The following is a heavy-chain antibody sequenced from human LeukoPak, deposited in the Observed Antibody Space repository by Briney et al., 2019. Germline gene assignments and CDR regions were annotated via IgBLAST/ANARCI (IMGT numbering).Heavy chain of an antibody. CDR3: AKGYRGIEAFDI. CDR2: ITGGGDYT. Sequence: GGSLRLSCAASGFTFSTSAMTWVRQAAGKGREWVSAITGGGDYTYYAVSVKGRYTISRDNHKNAVYLQMHSLRAEDTAVYYCAKGYRGIEAFDIWGQGTMVTVSS. D-gene: IGHD1-26*01. J-gene: IGHJ3*02. V-gene: IGHV3-23*01. CDR1: GFTFSTSA.